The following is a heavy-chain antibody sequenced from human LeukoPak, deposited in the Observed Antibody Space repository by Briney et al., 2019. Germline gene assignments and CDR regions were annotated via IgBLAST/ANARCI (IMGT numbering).Heavy chain of an antibody. V-gene: IGHV4-30-2*01. Sequence: PSETLSLTCTVSGGSISSGGYYWSWIRQPPGKGLEWIGYIYHSGSTYYNPSLKSRVTISVDRSKNQFSLKLSSVTAADTAVYYCATAPGDIAAAGRPFDYWGQGTLVTVSS. CDR3: ATAPGDIAAAGRPFDY. CDR1: GGSISSGGYY. CDR2: IYHSGST. D-gene: IGHD6-13*01. J-gene: IGHJ4*02.